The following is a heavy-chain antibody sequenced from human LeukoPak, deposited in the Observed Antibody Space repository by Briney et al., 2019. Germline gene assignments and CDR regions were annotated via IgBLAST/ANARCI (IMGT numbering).Heavy chain of an antibody. Sequence: PGGSLRLSCAASGFTFSNYWISWARQAPGKGLEWVANIKQDGSEKYYVDSVKGRFTISRDNAKNSLYLQMNSLRAEDTAVYYCARDDYGGTKYWGQGTLVTVSS. D-gene: IGHD4/OR15-4a*01. CDR2: IKQDGSEK. V-gene: IGHV3-7*01. CDR1: GFTFSNYW. J-gene: IGHJ4*02. CDR3: ARDDYGGTKY.